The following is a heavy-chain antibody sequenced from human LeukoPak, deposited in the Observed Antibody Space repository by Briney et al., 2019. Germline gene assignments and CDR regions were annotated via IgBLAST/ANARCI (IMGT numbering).Heavy chain of an antibody. D-gene: IGHD6-19*01. J-gene: IGHJ4*02. CDR2: IYSGGST. Sequence: PGGSLRLSCAVSGLTVSNNYMSWVRQAPGKGLEWVSVIYSGGSTYYADSVKGRFTISRDNSKNTLYLQMNSLRAEDTAAYYCARDSRGSGWYRIDYWGQGTLVTVSS. CDR1: GLTVSNNY. V-gene: IGHV3-66*01. CDR3: ARDSRGSGWYRIDY.